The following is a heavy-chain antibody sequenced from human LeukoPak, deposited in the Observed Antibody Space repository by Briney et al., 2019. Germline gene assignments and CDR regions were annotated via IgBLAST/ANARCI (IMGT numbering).Heavy chain of an antibody. CDR1: GYTFTSYY. CDR2: INPNGGST. D-gene: IGHD2-2*01. Sequence: GASVKVSCKASGYTFTSYYMHWVRQAPGQGLEWMGIINPNGGSTNYAQKFQGRVTMTRDTSTSTVYMELSSLRSGDTAMYYCAREGVPAGNWFDPWGQGTLVTVSS. V-gene: IGHV1-46*01. J-gene: IGHJ5*02. CDR3: AREGVPAGNWFDP.